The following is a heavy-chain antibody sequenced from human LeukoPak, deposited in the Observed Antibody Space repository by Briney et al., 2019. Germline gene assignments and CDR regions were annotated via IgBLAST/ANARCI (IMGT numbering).Heavy chain of an antibody. V-gene: IGHV4-59*01. J-gene: IGHJ4*02. D-gene: IGHD6-19*01. CDR1: GGSISRYY. CDR2: IYSSGST. CDR3: ARSGYTSGWYDY. Sequence: SETLSLTCTVSGGSISRYYWSWIRQTPGKGLEWIGYIYSSGSTNYNPSLKSRVTISVDTSKNQFSLKLNSVTAADTAVYFCARSGYTSGWYDYWGQGTLVTVSS.